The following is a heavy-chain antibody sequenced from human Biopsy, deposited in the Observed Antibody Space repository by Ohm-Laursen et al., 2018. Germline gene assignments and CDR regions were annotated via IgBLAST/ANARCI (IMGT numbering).Heavy chain of an antibody. D-gene: IGHD3-22*01. V-gene: IGHV4-59*01. CDR3: ARDRGYYSDRTVPGYFDL. Sequence: SETLSLTCPVSGDSISSYYWSWIRQPPGKGLEWIGYVYYTGSTDYNPSLQSRVTISVDTSKNHSSLRLRSVTPADTAIYCARDRGYYSDRTVPGYFDLWGRGTLVTVSS. J-gene: IGHJ2*01. CDR2: VYYTGST. CDR1: GDSISSYY.